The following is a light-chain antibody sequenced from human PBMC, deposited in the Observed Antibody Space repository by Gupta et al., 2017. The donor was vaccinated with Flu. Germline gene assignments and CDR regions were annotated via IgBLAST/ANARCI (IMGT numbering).Light chain of an antibody. CDR3: QQYKSYPLT. Sequence: PSTLSASVGDRVTITCRASQSFSTYLAWYQQKPGKAPRLLIYKASNLESGVPSRFSASGSGTEFTLTISSLQPDDFATYYCQQYKSYPLTFGGGTKVEIK. CDR1: QSFSTY. J-gene: IGKJ4*01. V-gene: IGKV1-5*03. CDR2: KAS.